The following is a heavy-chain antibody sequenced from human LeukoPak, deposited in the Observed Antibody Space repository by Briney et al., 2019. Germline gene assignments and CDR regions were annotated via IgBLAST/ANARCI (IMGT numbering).Heavy chain of an antibody. V-gene: IGHV3-7*01. CDR2: IKQDGSEK. CDR1: GFTFSSYW. J-gene: IGHJ3*02. CDR3: ARGSQVWSGYYRGFSAFDI. Sequence: GGSLRLSCAASGFTFSSYWMSWVRQAPGKGLEWVANIKQDGSEKYYVDSVKGRFTISRDNAKNSLYLQMNSLRAEDTAVYYCARGSQVWSGYYRGFSAFDIWGQGTMVTVSS. D-gene: IGHD3-3*01.